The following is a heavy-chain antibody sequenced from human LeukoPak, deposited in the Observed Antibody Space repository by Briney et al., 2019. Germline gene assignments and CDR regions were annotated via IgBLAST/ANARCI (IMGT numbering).Heavy chain of an antibody. CDR3: ARGLINGHDFDY. CDR1: GYTFTGYY. D-gene: IGHD1-20*01. CDR2: IHPITGDT. Sequence: ASVKVSCKASGYTFTGYYMHWVRQVAGQGPEWVGWIHPITGDTNFAQKFQGWVAFTRDTSISTAYMDLSRLTSDDTAIYYCARGLINGHDFDYWGQGTLVTVSS. J-gene: IGHJ4*02. V-gene: IGHV1-2*04.